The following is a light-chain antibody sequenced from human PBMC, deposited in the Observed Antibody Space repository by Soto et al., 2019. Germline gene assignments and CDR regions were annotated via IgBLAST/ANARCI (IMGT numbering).Light chain of an antibody. CDR1: SSDVGGYKY. J-gene: IGLJ1*01. CDR2: KVT. CDR3: TSSTTGSLYV. Sequence: QSVLTQPASVSGSPGQSITISCTGTSSDVGGYKYVSWYQQHPGKAPKLMIYKVTNRPSGVSYRFSGSKSGNTASLTISGLQAEDEADYFCTSSTTGSLYVFGTGTKVTVL. V-gene: IGLV2-14*01.